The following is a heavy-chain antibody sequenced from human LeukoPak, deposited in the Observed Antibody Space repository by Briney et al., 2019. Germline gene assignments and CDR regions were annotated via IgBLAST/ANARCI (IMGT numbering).Heavy chain of an antibody. V-gene: IGHV3-33*01. CDR3: AIGSSGYDYGWFDP. CDR2: IWFDGTNE. J-gene: IGHJ5*02. D-gene: IGHD5-12*01. CDR1: GFAFSIYG. Sequence: PGGSLRLSCAASGFAFSIYGMHWVRQAPGKGLEGVAVIWFDGTNEYYADSVKGRFTISRDNSKNTLYLQMNSLRAEDTAVYYCAIGSSGYDYGWFDPWGQGTLVTVSS.